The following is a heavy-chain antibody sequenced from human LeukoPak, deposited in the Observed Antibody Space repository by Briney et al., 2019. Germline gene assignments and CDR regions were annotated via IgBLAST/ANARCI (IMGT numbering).Heavy chain of an antibody. CDR2: IYYSGST. CDR1: GGSISSYY. Sequence: SETLSLTCTVPGGSISSYYWSWIRQPPGKGLEWIGYIYYSGSTNYNPSLKSRVTISVDTSKNQFSLKLSSVTAADTAVYYCARAKKWDHFDYWGQGTLVTVSS. D-gene: IGHD1-26*01. J-gene: IGHJ4*02. CDR3: ARAKKWDHFDY. V-gene: IGHV4-59*01.